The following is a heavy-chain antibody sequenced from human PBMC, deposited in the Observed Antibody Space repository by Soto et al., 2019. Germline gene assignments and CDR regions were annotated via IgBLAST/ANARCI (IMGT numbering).Heavy chain of an antibody. CDR3: AKEREWNVWAYDI. D-gene: IGHD1-1*01. CDR1: GFTFSGDG. V-gene: IGHV3-30*18. Sequence: QVQLVESGGGVVQPGRSLRLSCSASGFTFSGDGMHWVRQAPGKGLEWVTVISSGGGTQYYADSVKGRFTVSRDNSKNTIYLEMNSLRTEDTALYYCAKEREWNVWAYDIWGQGTMVTVSS. CDR2: ISSGGGTQ. J-gene: IGHJ3*02.